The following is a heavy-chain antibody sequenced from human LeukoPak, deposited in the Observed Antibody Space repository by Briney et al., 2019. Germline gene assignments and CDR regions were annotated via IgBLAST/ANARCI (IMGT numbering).Heavy chain of an antibody. D-gene: IGHD3-10*01. CDR3: ARVTRGRFDP. CDR2: IYYSGST. V-gene: IGHV4-59*01. J-gene: IGHJ5*02. CDR1: GGSISSYY. Sequence: PSATLSLTCTVSGGSISSYYWSWIRQPPGKGLEWIGYIYYSGSTNYNPSLKSRVTISVDTSKNQFSLKLSSVTAADTAVYYCARVTRGRFDPWGQGTLVTVSS.